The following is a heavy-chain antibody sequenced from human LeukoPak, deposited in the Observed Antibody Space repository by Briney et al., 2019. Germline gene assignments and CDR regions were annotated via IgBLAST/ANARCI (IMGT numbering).Heavy chain of an antibody. CDR3: AKDTTLFYDLLTTSPSFFDY. V-gene: IGHV3-7*03. D-gene: IGHD3-9*01. CDR1: GFTFRSYW. J-gene: IGHJ4*02. CDR2: IKKDGSEK. Sequence: GGSLRLSCVSSGFTFRSYWMSWVRQAPGKGLEWVANIKKDGSEKYYVDSVKGRFTISRDNAKKTLYLEMNSLKTDDTAFYYCAKDTTLFYDLLTTSPSFFDYWGQGALVTVSS.